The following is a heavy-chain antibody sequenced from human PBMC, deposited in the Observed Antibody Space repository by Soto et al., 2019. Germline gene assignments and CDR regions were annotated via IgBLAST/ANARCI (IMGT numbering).Heavy chain of an antibody. CDR1: GFTFSSYS. V-gene: IGHV3-21*01. Sequence: GGSLRLSCAASGFTFSSYSMNWVRQAPGKGLEWVSSISSSSSYIYYADSVKGRFTISRDNAKNSLYLQMNSLRAEDTAVYYSARDSAQCSSTSCYLPNWFDPWGQGTLVTVSS. CDR3: ARDSAQCSSTSCYLPNWFDP. D-gene: IGHD2-2*01. J-gene: IGHJ5*02. CDR2: ISSSSSYI.